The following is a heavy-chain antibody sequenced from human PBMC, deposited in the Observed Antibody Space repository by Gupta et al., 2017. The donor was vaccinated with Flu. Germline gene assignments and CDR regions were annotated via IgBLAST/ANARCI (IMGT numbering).Heavy chain of an antibody. CDR1: GFTLGDYV. CDR3: TYRSVGSSYFGYGMDV. CDR2: IRSKAYGGTA. Sequence: EVQLVESGGALVQPGRSLRLSCTASGFTLGDYVMSWFRQAPGKGLEWVGFIRSKAYGGTADYAASVKGRFTISRDDSKTIAHLQMNSLKTEDTAMYYCTYRSVGSSYFGYGMDVWGQGTTVTVSS. J-gene: IGHJ6*02. V-gene: IGHV3-49*03. D-gene: IGHD6-13*01.